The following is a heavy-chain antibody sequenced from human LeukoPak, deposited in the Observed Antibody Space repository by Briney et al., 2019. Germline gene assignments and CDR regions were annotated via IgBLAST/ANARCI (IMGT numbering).Heavy chain of an antibody. CDR2: IYYSGST. Sequence: SQTLSLTCTVSGGSISSGGYYWSWIRQHPGKGLEWIGYIYYSGSTYYNPSLKSRVTISVDTSKNQFSLKLSSVTAADTAVYYCARAVVVTAKYYYGTDVWGQGATVTGS. CDR1: GGSISSGGYY. V-gene: IGHV4-31*03. CDR3: ARAVVVTAKYYYGTDV. J-gene: IGHJ6*02. D-gene: IGHD2-21*02.